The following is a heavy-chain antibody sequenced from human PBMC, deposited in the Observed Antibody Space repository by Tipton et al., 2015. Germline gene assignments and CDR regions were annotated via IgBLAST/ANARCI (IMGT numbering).Heavy chain of an antibody. CDR3: ARGTYGGYIQSH. Sequence: GLVKPSETLSLTCTVSGASVSSGPYYWSWIRQPPGKGLQWIGYISYSETSHYNPSLKSRVTISVDTSKNQFSLNLTSVTAADTAFYYCARGTYGGYIQSHWGQGTPVTVSS. J-gene: IGHJ4*02. D-gene: IGHD4-17*01. V-gene: IGHV4-61*01. CDR2: ISYSETS. CDR1: GASVSSGPYY.